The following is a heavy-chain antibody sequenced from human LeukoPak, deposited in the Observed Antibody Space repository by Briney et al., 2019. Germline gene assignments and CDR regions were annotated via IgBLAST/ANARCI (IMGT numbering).Heavy chain of an antibody. D-gene: IGHD3-22*01. CDR1: GGAISSYY. Sequence: SETLSLTCTVSGGAISSYYWSRIGQPPGKGLEWIGYIYYSGSTNYNPSLKSRVTISVDTSKNQFSLKLSSVTAADTSVYYCGRVPYYYDSEGYYYLAFDIWGQGTMVTVSS. CDR2: IYYSGST. V-gene: IGHV4-59*01. J-gene: IGHJ3*02. CDR3: GRVPYYYDSEGYYYLAFDI.